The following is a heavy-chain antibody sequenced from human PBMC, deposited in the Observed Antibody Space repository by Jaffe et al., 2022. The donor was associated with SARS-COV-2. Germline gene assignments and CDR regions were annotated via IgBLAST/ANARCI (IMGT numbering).Heavy chain of an antibody. D-gene: IGHD5-18*01. J-gene: IGHJ4*02. V-gene: IGHV3-23*01. CDR3: AKGEPGNSYGAPQI. CDR1: GFTFNNYA. CDR2: ITASGGST. Sequence: EVQLLESGGGLVQPGGSLRLSCAASGFTFNNYAMSWVRQAPGKGLQWVSSITASGGSTWYADSMKGRFTVSRDNSESTLNLQVNSLRAEDTAVYYCAKGEPGNSYGAPQIWGQGTLVTVSS.